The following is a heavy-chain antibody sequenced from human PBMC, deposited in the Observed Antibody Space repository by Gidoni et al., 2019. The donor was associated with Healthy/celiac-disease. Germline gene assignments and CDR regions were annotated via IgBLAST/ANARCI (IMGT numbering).Heavy chain of an antibody. CDR2: ISGSGGST. CDR3: AKRGFDILTGYYQNYFDY. Sequence: EVQLLESGGGLVQPGGSLRLSCAASGFTFSSYAMGWVRQAPGKGLEWVSAISGSGGSTYYADSVKGRFTISRDNSKNTLYLQMNSLRAEDTAVYYCAKRGFDILTGYYQNYFDYWGQGTLVTVSS. J-gene: IGHJ4*02. CDR1: GFTFSSYA. D-gene: IGHD3-9*01. V-gene: IGHV3-23*01.